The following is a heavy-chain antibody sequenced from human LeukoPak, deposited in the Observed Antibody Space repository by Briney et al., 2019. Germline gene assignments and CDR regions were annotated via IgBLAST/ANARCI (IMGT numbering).Heavy chain of an antibody. V-gene: IGHV5-51*01. CDR2: IFPDDSDT. CDR3: SRPVGPNRWPFDP. J-gene: IGHJ5*02. D-gene: IGHD1-26*01. Sequence: PGESLNISCKTSGYYFNNFWIGWVRQIPGKRLEWMGIIFPDDSDTRYSPSFEGQVTITVDKSITTAYLQWSRLKDSDSGMSYCSRPVGPNRWPFDPWGQGTLVTVSS. CDR1: GYYFNNFW.